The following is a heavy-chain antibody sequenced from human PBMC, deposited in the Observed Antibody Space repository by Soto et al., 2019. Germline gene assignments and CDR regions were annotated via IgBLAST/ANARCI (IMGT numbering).Heavy chain of an antibody. CDR3: ARATTVTLFDY. D-gene: IGHD4-17*01. V-gene: IGHV1-69*02. CDR2: IIPILGIA. J-gene: IGHJ4*02. CDR1: GGTFSSYT. Sequence: SVKVSCKASGGTFSSYTISWVRQAPGQGLEWMGRIIPILGIANYAQKFQGRVTITADKSTSTAYMELSSLRSEDTAVYYCARATTVTLFDYWGQGTLVTVSS.